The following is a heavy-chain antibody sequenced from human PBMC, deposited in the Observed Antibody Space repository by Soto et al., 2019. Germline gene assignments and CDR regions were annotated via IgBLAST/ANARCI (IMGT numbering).Heavy chain of an antibody. CDR3: TTEGALPGPDFDY. Sequence: PGGSLRLSCVASGFTFSDHYIDWVRQAPGKGLEWVGRTKDKANSYTAEYAASVKGRFTISRDDSKNTLYLQMNSLKTEDTAVYYCTTEGALPGPDFDYWGQGTLFTVSA. V-gene: IGHV3-72*01. D-gene: IGHD3-16*01. J-gene: IGHJ4*02. CDR2: TKDKANSYTA. CDR1: GFTFSDHY.